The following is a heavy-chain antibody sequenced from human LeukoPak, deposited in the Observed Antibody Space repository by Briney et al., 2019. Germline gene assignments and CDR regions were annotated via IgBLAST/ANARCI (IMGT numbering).Heavy chain of an antibody. Sequence: PGGSLRLSCAASGFTLDDYGMSWVRHVPGKGLEWISGINWNGDGTGYADSVKGRVTISRDNAKNSLYLQMDSLRAEDTALYYCARLGGPDYYFYYYMDVWGKGTTVTVSS. CDR2: INWNGDGT. CDR1: GFTLDDYG. CDR3: ARLGGPDYYFYYYMDV. V-gene: IGHV3-20*04. D-gene: IGHD1-26*01. J-gene: IGHJ6*03.